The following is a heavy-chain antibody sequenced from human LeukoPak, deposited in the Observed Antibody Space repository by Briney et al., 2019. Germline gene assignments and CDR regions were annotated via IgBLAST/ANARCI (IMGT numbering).Heavy chain of an antibody. V-gene: IGHV3-15*07. CDR3: TTGVVGIVIGY. J-gene: IGHJ4*02. Sequence: GSLRLSCAASGFTFDTAWMNWVRQAPGKGLEWVGRIKSKIDGGTTDYAAPVKGRFTISRDDSKSTLYLQMNSLTAEDIGVYYCTTGVVGIVIGYWGQGTLVTVSS. CDR2: IKSKIDGGTT. CDR1: GFTFDTAW. D-gene: IGHD1-26*01.